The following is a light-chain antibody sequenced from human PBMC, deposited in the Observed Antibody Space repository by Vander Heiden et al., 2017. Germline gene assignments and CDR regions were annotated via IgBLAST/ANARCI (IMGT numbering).Light chain of an antibody. V-gene: IGKV1-39*01. Sequence: IQTTQFPSSLSASVGDRVTITRQASQSISSYLNWYQQKPGKAPKLLIYAASSLQSGVRSKFSGSRSGTDFTLTISRLQPEAFAAYDCRQSDSTPLAFGGGTKVEIK. CDR2: AAS. CDR1: QSISSY. CDR3: RQSDSTPLA. J-gene: IGKJ4*01.